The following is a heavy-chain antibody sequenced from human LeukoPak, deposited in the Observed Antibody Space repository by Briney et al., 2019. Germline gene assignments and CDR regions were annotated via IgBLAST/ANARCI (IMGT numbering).Heavy chain of an antibody. Sequence: GASVNVSCKASGGTFSSYAISWVRQAPGQGLEWMGGIIPIFGTANYAQKFQGRVTITADESTSTAYMELSSLRSEDTAVYYCARGRGYSYGWKEAWGQGTLVTVSS. D-gene: IGHD5-18*01. J-gene: IGHJ5*02. CDR2: IIPIFGTA. V-gene: IGHV1-69*13. CDR1: GGTFSSYA. CDR3: ARGRGYSYGWKEA.